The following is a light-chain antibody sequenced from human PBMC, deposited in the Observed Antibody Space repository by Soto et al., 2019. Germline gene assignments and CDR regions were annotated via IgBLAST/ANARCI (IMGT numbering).Light chain of an antibody. V-gene: IGKV3-15*01. CDR2: HAS. Sequence: IVMTQSPATLSVSPGESATLSCRASQSVGTSLAWYQQRPGQTPRLLIYHASTRATAVPARFRGSGSGTEYTLTISSLQAEDFAVYYCQHHFICPPFAFGPGTKLEIK. J-gene: IGKJ2*01. CDR1: QSVGTS. CDR3: QHHFICPPFA.